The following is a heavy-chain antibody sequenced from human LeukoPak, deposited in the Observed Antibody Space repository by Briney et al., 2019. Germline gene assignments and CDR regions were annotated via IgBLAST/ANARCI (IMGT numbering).Heavy chain of an antibody. D-gene: IGHD1-26*01. J-gene: IGHJ4*02. CDR2: INPSGGST. V-gene: IGHV1-46*01. Sequence: ASVTVSCTASGYTFTSYYMHWVRQAPGQGLEWMGIINPSGGSTNYAQKFQGRVTMTRDTSTSTVYMEVSSLRSEDTAVYYCATGEGSDYGQDYWGQGTLVTVSS. CDR1: GYTFTSYY. CDR3: ATGEGSDYGQDY.